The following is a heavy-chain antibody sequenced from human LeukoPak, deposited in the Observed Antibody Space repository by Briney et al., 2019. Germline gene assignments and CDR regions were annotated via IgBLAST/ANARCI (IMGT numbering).Heavy chain of an antibody. V-gene: IGHV3-23*01. CDR2: ISGSRDES. J-gene: IGHJ4*02. CDR1: VFTFSRYT. D-gene: IGHD3-3*01. CDR3: ANTFTRFLEADY. Sequence: GGSLSLSCVASVFTFSRYTWSWVRQAPGKGLEWVSAISGSRDESWYTDSVKGRFTISRDDSKNTLYLQMNSLRVEDTAIYYCANTFTRFLEADYWGQGTLVTVSS.